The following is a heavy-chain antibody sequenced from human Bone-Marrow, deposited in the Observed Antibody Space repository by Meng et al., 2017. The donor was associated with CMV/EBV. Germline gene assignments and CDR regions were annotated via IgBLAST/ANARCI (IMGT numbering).Heavy chain of an antibody. V-gene: IGHV3-74*01. Sequence: GESLKISCAASGFTFSPYWMHWVRQAPGKGLEWVSRVNSDGTSTSYADSVKGRLTIYRDNAKNTAYLQMDSLRVEDTAVYYCARGGRYCSTMSCLELGNWDQGTLATVPS. J-gene: IGHJ4*02. CDR2: VNSDGTST. CDR1: GFTFSPYW. CDR3: ARGGRYCSTMSCLELGN. D-gene: IGHD2-2*01.